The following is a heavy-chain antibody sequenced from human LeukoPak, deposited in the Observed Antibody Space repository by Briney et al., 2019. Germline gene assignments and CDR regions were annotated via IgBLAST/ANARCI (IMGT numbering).Heavy chain of an antibody. Sequence: PGGSLRLSCAASGFTFSSYAMNWVRQAPGKGLEWVSSIGPGVGSTYYADFVKGRFTISRDNSKDTVYLQMNSLRAEDTALYYCAKSVQSGWGSMWNYWGQGILVTVSS. J-gene: IGHJ4*02. D-gene: IGHD7-27*01. CDR2: IGPGVGST. V-gene: IGHV3-23*01. CDR3: AKSVQSGWGSMWNY. CDR1: GFTFSSYA.